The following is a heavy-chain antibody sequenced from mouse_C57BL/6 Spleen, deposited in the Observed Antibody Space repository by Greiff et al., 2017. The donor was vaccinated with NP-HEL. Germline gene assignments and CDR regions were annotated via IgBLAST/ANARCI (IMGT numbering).Heavy chain of an antibody. CDR2: IYPGDGDT. CDR3: ARGHYYGAYAMDY. J-gene: IGHJ4*01. V-gene: IGHV1-82*01. Sequence: QVQLQQSGPELVKPGASVKISCKASGYAFSSSWMNWVKQRPGKGLEWIGRIYPGDGDTNYNGKFKGKATLTADKSSSTDYMQLSSLTSEDSAVYFCARGHYYGAYAMDYGGQGTSVTVSS. CDR1: GYAFSSSW. D-gene: IGHD1-2*01.